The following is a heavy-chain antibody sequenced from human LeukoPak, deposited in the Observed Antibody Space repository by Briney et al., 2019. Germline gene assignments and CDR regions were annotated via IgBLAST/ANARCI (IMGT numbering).Heavy chain of an antibody. CDR2: INPNSGIT. J-gene: IGHJ3*01. V-gene: IGHV1-2*02. CDR3: ARGTTGGYQRGDAFDV. CDR1: GYPFIAYY. Sequence: ASVNVSCKASGYPFIAYYMHWLRQAPGQGFEWMGWINPNSGITNYAQNFKGRVTMTRDTTIGTAYMELTRLRSDDTAFYYCARGTTGGYQRGDAFDVWGQGTMVTVSS. D-gene: IGHD5-12*01.